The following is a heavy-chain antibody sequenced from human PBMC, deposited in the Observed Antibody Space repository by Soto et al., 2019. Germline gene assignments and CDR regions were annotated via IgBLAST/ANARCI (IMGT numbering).Heavy chain of an antibody. D-gene: IGHD6-19*01. CDR1: GGTFSSYT. J-gene: IGHJ5*02. CDR3: ARGIAVARNWFDP. V-gene: IGHV1-69*02. CDR2: IIPILGIA. Sequence: ASVKVSCKASGGTFSSYTISWVRQAPGQGLEWMGRIIPILGIANYAQKFQGRVTITADKSTSTAYMELSSLRSEDTAVYYCARGIAVARNWFDPWGQGTLVTVSS.